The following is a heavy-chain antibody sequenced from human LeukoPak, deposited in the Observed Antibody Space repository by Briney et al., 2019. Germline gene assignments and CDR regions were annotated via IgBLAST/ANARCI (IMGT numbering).Heavy chain of an antibody. J-gene: IGHJ5*02. CDR1: GGSISGDY. V-gene: IGHV4-4*07. CDR3: ARASFNVVFGNWFDP. Sequence: PSETLSLTCTVSGGSISGDYWSWIRQPAGKGLEWIGRINTSGNINYNPSLKSRVTISVDTSNNQFSLKLRSVTAANTAIYYCARASFNVVFGNWFDPWGQGTLVTVSS. CDR2: INTSGNI. D-gene: IGHD2-8*01.